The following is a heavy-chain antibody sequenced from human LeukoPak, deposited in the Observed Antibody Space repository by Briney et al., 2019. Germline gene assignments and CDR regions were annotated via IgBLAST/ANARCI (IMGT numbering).Heavy chain of an antibody. Sequence: SETLSLTCTVSGDSISSSSYHWGWIRQPPGKGLEWIGSIYYSGSTYYNPSLKSRVTISVDTSKNQFSLKVSSVTAADTAVHYCARQMVAYGDYVMDYWGRETWSPSPQ. V-gene: IGHV4-39*01. D-gene: IGHD4-17*01. CDR1: GDSISSSSYH. CDR2: IYYSGST. J-gene: IGHJ4*02. CDR3: ARQMVAYGDYVMDY.